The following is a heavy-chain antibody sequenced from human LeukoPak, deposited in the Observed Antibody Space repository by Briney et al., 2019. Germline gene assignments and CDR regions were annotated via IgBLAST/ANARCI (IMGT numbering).Heavy chain of an antibody. V-gene: IGHV3-64*01. CDR1: GFTFSSYA. CDR3: ARAAAYYDFWSGYYTYFDY. CDR2: ISSNGGST. D-gene: IGHD3-3*01. Sequence: GGSLRLSCAASGFTFSSYAMHWVRQAPGKGLEYVSAISSNGGSTYYANSVKGRFTISRDNSKNTLYLQMGSLRAEDMAVYYCARAAAYYDFWSGYYTYFDYWGQGTLVTVSS. J-gene: IGHJ4*02.